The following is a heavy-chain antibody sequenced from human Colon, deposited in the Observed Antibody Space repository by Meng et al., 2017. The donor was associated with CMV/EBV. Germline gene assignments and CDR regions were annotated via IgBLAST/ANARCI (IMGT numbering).Heavy chain of an antibody. Sequence: GGSRRLSCAVSGFTFSSYAMHWLRQAPGKGLEWVAFISYDGSKKKYADSVTGRFTISRDTPKDTLYLEVNSLKTDDTAIYYCARDKGTGAFDYWGQGSLVTVSS. D-gene: IGHD3/OR15-3a*01. CDR1: GFTFSSYA. CDR2: ISYDGSKK. CDR3: ARDKGTGAFDY. J-gene: IGHJ4*02. V-gene: IGHV3-30*04.